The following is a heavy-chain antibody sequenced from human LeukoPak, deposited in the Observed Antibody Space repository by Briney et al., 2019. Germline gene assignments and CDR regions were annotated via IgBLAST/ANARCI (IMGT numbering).Heavy chain of an antibody. CDR2: IYHSGST. CDR3: ARVVWKDAFDI. Sequence: PSETLSLTCAVSGYSISSGYYWGWIRQPPGKGLEWIGSIYHSGSTYYNPSLKSRVTISVDTSKNQFSLKLSSVTAADTAVYYCARVVWKDAFDIWGQGTMVTVSS. D-gene: IGHD1-1*01. J-gene: IGHJ3*02. CDR1: GYSISSGYY. V-gene: IGHV4-38-2*01.